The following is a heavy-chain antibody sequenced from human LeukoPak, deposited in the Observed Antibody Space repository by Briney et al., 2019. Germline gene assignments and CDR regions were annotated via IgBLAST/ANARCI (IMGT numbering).Heavy chain of an antibody. D-gene: IGHD1-1*01. CDR3: ARNGNWNYVDY. Sequence: SETLSLTCTVSGGSISSYYWSWIRQPPGKGLEWIGYIYYNGNTNYIPSLKSRVTMSVDTSKNQFSLRLSSVTAADTAVYYCARNGNWNYVDYWGQGTLVTVSS. CDR2: IYYNGNT. CDR1: GGSISSYY. V-gene: IGHV4-59*08. J-gene: IGHJ4*02.